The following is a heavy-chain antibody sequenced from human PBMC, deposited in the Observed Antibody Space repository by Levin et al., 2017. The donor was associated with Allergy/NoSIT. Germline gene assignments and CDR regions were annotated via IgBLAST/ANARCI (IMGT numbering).Heavy chain of an antibody. J-gene: IGHJ6*02. V-gene: IGHV3-48*01. CDR3: ARDRDYYDSSGYYYYYYGMDV. D-gene: IGHD3-22*01. CDR2: ISSSSSTI. CDR1: GFTFSSYS. Sequence: PGGSLRLSCAASGFTFSSYSMNWVRQAPGKGLEWVSYISSSSSTIYYADSVKGRFTISRDNAKNSLYLQMNSLRAEDTAVYYCARDRDYYDSSGYYYYYYGMDVWGQGTTVTVSS.